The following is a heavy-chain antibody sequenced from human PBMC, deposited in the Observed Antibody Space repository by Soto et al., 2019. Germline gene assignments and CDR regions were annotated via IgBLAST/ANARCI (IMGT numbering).Heavy chain of an antibody. CDR2: IYTSGST. J-gene: IGHJ4*02. CDR1: GGSISSYY. V-gene: IGHV4-4*07. CDR3: ARESLKESITMTVVVDY. D-gene: IGHD3-22*01. Sequence: PSETLSLTCTVSGGSISSYYWSWIRQPAGKGLEWIGRIYTSGSTNYNPSLKSRVTMSVDTSKNQFSLKLSSVTAADTAVHYCARESLKESITMTVVVDYWGQGTLVTVSS.